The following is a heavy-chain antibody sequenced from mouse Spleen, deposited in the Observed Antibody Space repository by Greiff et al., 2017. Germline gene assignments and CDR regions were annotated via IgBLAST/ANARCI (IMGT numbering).Heavy chain of an antibody. CDR2: IDPSDSET. CDR3: STVVAIYYDAMDD. V-gene: IGHV1-52*01. CDR1: GYTFTSYW. D-gene: IGHD1-1*01. Sequence: VQLQQPGAELVRPGSSVKLSCKASGYTFTSYWMHWVKQRPIQGLEWIGNIDPSDSETHYNQKFKDKATLTVDKSSSTAYMQLSSLTSEDSAVYYCSTVVAIYYDAMDDWGQGTSVTVSS. J-gene: IGHJ4*01.